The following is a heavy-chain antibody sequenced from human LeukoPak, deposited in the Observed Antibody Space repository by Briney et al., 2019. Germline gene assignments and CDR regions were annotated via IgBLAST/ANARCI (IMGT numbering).Heavy chain of an antibody. CDR2: INPSGGST. J-gene: IGHJ6*03. CDR3: ARDGPYGSGSYYYYYYYMDV. D-gene: IGHD3-10*01. Sequence: GASVKVSSKASGYTFTGYYMHWVRQAPGQGLEWMGLINPSGGSTSYAQKFQGRVTMTRDMSTSTVYMELSSLGSEDTAVYYCARDGPYGSGSYYYYYYYMDVWGKGTTVTVSS. CDR1: GYTFTGYY. V-gene: IGHV1-46*01.